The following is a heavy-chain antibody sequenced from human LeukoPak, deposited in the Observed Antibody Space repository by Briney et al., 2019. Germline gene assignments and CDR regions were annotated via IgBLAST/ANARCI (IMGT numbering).Heavy chain of an antibody. CDR1: GYTFTRFY. CDR2: INPNTGGT. D-gene: IGHD3-9*01. CDR3: ASPLTGYLGPLLY. V-gene: IGHV1-2*02. J-gene: IGHJ4*02. Sequence: ASVKVSCKTSGYTFTRFYVHWVRQAPGHGLEWMGWINPNTGGTNFAQKFQGRVTMTTDTSITTAYMELSSLRSEDTAVYYCASPLTGYLGPLLYWGQGTLVTVSS.